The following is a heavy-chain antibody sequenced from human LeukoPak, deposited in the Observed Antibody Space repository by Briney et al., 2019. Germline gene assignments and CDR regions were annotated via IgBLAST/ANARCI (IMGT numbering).Heavy chain of an antibody. V-gene: IGHV1-69*13. J-gene: IGHJ4*02. CDR3: ARRGYCSSTSCSGVYYFDY. CDR2: IIPIFGTA. D-gene: IGHD2-2*01. Sequence: GASVKVSCEASGGTFISYAISWVRQAPGQGLEWVGGIIPIFGTANYAQKFQGRVTITADESTSTAYMELRSLRSEDTAVYYCARRGYCSSTSCSGVYYFDYWGQGTLVTVSS. CDR1: GGTFISYA.